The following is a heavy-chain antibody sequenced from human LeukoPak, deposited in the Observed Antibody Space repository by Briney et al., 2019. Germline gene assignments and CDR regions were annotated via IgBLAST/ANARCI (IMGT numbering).Heavy chain of an antibody. J-gene: IGHJ4*02. V-gene: IGHV1-46*03. CDR2: INPSGADT. CDR1: GYTFTSYY. D-gene: IGHD1-26*01. Sequence: ASVKVSCKASGYTFTSYYMHWVRQAPGPGLEWMGIINPSGADTSHAPKFQGRVTMTWDTSTGTAYMELNSLRSEDTAVYYCAVGATDYWGQGTLVTVSS. CDR3: AVGATDY.